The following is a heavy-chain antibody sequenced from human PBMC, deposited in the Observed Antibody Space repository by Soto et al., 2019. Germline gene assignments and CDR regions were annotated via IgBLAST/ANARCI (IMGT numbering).Heavy chain of an antibody. CDR1: GGYINSDY. CDR2: VRNSGST. J-gene: IGHJ6*02. CDR3: ARDLLSGRYGMDV. Sequence: QVQLQESGPGLVKPSETLSLTCTVSGGYINSDYWSWMRQPPVKGLEWIGYVRNSGSTNYNPSLKSRVTISVDTSKNQFSLKLSSVTAADTGVYYCARDLLSGRYGMDVWGQGTTVTVSS. D-gene: IGHD1-26*01. V-gene: IGHV4-59*01.